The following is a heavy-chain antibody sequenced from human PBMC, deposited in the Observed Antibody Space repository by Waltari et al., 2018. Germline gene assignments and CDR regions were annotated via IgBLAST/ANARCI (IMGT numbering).Heavy chain of an antibody. CDR2: INTNPGNP. V-gene: IGHV7-4-1*02. Sequence: QVQLVQSGSELKKPGASVKVSCKASGYTFTSYAMNWVRQAPGQGLEWMGWINTNPGNPTMAKGFTGRFVFSLDTSVSTAYLQISSLKAEDTAVYYWARGDSSGYLAPQMDYWGQGTLVTVSS. CDR3: ARGDSSGYLAPQMDY. CDR1: GYTFTSYA. J-gene: IGHJ4*02. D-gene: IGHD3-22*01.